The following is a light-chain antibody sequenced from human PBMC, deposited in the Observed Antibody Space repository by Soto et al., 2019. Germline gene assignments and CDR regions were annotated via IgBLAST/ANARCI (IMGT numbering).Light chain of an antibody. Sequence: DIQMTQSPSSLSASVGDRVTITCQASQDISNYLSWYQQKPGKAPKLLIYDASNLEIGVPSRFSGSGSGTDFTFTITSLQPEDIGTYYCQQYDNLPITFGLGTRLEIK. J-gene: IGKJ5*01. CDR1: QDISNY. CDR3: QQYDNLPIT. V-gene: IGKV1-33*01. CDR2: DAS.